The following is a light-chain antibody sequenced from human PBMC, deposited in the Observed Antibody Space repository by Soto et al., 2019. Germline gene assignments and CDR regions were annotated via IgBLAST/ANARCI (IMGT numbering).Light chain of an antibody. Sequence: EIVLTQSPGTLSLSPGERATLSCRASQSVASSYLAWYQQKPGQAPRLLIYRASIRATGSPDRFSGSGSGTDFTLTISRLEPEAFAVYYCQQYARSPLPFGPGTKVDI. CDR2: RAS. CDR3: QQYARSPLP. J-gene: IGKJ3*01. CDR1: QSVASSY. V-gene: IGKV3-20*01.